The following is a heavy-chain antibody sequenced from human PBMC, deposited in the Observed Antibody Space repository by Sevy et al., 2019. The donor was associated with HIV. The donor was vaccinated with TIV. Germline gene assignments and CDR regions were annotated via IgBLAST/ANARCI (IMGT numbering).Heavy chain of an antibody. Sequence: GGPLRLSCAASGFGISNFAMHWVRQAPGKGLEWMTVISFDATNTYYIDSVKGRFTVSKDSSKNTVYLQMNSLRPEDTAVYYCTRFPPQRAFDIWGQGTMITVSS. CDR2: ISFDATNT. CDR1: GFGISNFA. V-gene: IGHV3-30*04. CDR3: TRFPPQRAFDI. J-gene: IGHJ3*02.